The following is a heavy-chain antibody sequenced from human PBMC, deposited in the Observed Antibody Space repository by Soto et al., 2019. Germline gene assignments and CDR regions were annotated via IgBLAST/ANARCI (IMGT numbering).Heavy chain of an antibody. V-gene: IGHV1-3*01. CDR2: INAGNGNT. Sequence: ASVKVSCKASGYTFTVYAMHWVRQAPGQRLEWMGWINAGNGNTKYAQKFQGRVTMTRNTSISTAYMELSSLRSEDTVVYYCARTLYGDNVDYWGQGTLVTVSS. J-gene: IGHJ4*02. CDR1: GYTFTVYA. D-gene: IGHD4-17*01. CDR3: ARTLYGDNVDY.